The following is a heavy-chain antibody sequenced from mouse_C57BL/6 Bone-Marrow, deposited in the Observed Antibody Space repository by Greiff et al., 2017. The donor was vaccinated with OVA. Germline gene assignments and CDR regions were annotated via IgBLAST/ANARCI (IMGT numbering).Heavy chain of an antibody. CDR2: INPNNGGT. V-gene: IGHV1-22*01. J-gene: IGHJ2*01. CDR1: GYTFTDYN. CDR3: ARSYYGSSLGCDD. Sequence: VQLQQSGPELVKPGASVKMSCKASGYTFTDYNMHWVKQSHGKSLEWIGYINPNNGGTSYNQKFKGKATLTVNKSSSTAYMELRSLTSEDSAVYYCARSYYGSSLGCDDWGQGTTLTVSS. D-gene: IGHD1-1*01.